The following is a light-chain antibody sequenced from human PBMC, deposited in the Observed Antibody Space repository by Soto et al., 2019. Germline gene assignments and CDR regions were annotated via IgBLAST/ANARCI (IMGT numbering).Light chain of an antibody. Sequence: DLQMTPSPSSLSASVGDRVTITCRARQSISNYLNWYQQKPGKAPELLIYAASSLQSGVPSRFSGRGSGTDFTLTISSLQPEDFATYYCQQSFSTPPLTFGGGTKVEIK. CDR1: QSISNY. CDR3: QQSFSTPPLT. J-gene: IGKJ4*01. V-gene: IGKV1-39*01. CDR2: AAS.